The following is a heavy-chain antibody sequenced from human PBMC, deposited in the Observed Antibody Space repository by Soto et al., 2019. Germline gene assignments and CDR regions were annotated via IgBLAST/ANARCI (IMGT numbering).Heavy chain of an antibody. J-gene: IGHJ4*02. Sequence: EVQLVESGGALVQPGGPLRLSCAASGFTFSSYAMHWVRQAPGKGLEYVSLISNNGGSTYYANSVKGRFTISRDNSKNTLYLQMGSLRAEDMAVYYCARSRQSYGDYDYWGQGTLVTVSS. D-gene: IGHD4-17*01. CDR3: ARSRQSYGDYDY. CDR1: GFTFSSYA. V-gene: IGHV3-64*01. CDR2: ISNNGGST.